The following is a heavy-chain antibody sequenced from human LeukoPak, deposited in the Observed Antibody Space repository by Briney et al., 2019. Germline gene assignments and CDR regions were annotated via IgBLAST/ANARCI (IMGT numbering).Heavy chain of an antibody. CDR2: INHSGST. J-gene: IGHJ6*03. D-gene: IGHD3-16*01. CDR1: GGSFSGYY. Sequence: SETLSLTCAVYGGSFSGYYWSWIRQPPGKGLEWIGEINHSGSTNYNPSLKSRVTISVDTSKNQFSLKLSSVTAADTAVYYCARGGDGAVYYMDVWGKGTTVTVSS. V-gene: IGHV4-34*01. CDR3: ARGGDGAVYYMDV.